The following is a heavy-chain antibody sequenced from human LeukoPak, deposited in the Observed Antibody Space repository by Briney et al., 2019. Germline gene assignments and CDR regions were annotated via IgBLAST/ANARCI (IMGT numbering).Heavy chain of an antibody. V-gene: IGHV1-18*01. Sequence: GASVKVSCKASGYTFTNFGISWVRQAPGQGLEWMGWISTYNGNSNHPQKFHGRVTMTTDISTSPAYMELRRLRSDDTAVYYCARPYDSSGNDLGYWGQGTLVTVSS. J-gene: IGHJ4*02. D-gene: IGHD3-22*01. CDR1: GYTFTNFG. CDR2: ISTYNGNS. CDR3: ARPYDSSGNDLGY.